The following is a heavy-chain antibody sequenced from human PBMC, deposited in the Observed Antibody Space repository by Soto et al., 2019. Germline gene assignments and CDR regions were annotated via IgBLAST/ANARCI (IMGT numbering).Heavy chain of an antibody. CDR3: AKGRLRGLDNGNFDY. CDR1: GGTFSSYA. D-gene: IGHD1-26*01. V-gene: IGHV1-69*13. J-gene: IGHJ4*02. CDR2: IIPIFGTA. Sequence: SVKVSCKASGGTFSSYAISWVRQAPGQGLEWMGGIIPIFGTANYAQKFQGRVTITADESTSTAYMELSSLRVEDTGIYYCAKGRLRGLDNGNFDYWGQGTLVTVSS.